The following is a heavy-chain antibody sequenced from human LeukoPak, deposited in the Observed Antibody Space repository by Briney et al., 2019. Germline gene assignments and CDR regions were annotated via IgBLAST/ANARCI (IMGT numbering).Heavy chain of an antibody. J-gene: IGHJ3*02. D-gene: IGHD2-2*01. CDR3: ARATGYCSSTSCYSGAFDI. Sequence: GGSLRLSCAASGFTFDDYGMSWVRQAPGKGLEGVSGINWNGGSTVYADSVKGRFTISRDNAKNSLYLQMNSLRAEDTALYYCARATGYCSSTSCYSGAFDIWGQGTMVTVSS. V-gene: IGHV3-20*04. CDR2: INWNGGST. CDR1: GFTFDDYG.